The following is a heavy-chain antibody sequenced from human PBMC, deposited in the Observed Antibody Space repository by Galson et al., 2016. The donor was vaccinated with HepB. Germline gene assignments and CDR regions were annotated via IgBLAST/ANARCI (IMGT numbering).Heavy chain of an antibody. CDR3: AHSIFELGTNYFDT. D-gene: IGHD1-7*01. V-gene: IGHV2-5*02. J-gene: IGHJ5*02. CDR1: GFSLSTYGVA. Sequence: PALVKPTQTLTLTCTFSGFSLSTYGVAVGWIRQPSGKALEWLALIYWDDDETYRPSLRSRVNITKDTSKNQVVLTMTNMDPVDTATYYCAHSIFELGTNYFDTWGQGTLVTVSS. CDR2: IYWDDDE.